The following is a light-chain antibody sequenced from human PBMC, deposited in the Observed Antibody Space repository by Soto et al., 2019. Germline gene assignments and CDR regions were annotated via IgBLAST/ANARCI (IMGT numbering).Light chain of an antibody. J-gene: IGKJ4*01. CDR3: QQANSFPLT. CDR2: TAS. Sequence: DIQGTQSPSSVSASVGDRVTITWRAGQDIGICLTWYQHKPGKAPKLLISTASRLQSGVPSRFSDSGSGTEFTLTISSLQPEDFATYYCQQANSFPLTFGGGTKVEIK. CDR1: QDIGIC. V-gene: IGKV1D-12*01.